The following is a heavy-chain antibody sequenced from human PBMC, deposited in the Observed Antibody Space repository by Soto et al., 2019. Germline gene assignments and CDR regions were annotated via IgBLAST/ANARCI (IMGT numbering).Heavy chain of an antibody. CDR3: ARWYYDILTCYYKSHADRYGLDV. Sequence: LSLTCTVSGGSISSSSYYWGWIRQPPGKGLEWIGSIYYSGSTYYNPSLKSRVTISVDTSKNQFSLKLSSVTAADTAVYYCARWYYDILTCYYKSHADRYGLDVPAQGTTVPGSS. D-gene: IGHD3-9*01. CDR2: IYYSGST. V-gene: IGHV4-39*01. CDR1: GGSISSSSYY. J-gene: IGHJ6*02.